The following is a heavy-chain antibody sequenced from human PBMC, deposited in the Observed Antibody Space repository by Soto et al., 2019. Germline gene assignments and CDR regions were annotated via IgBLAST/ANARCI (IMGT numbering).Heavy chain of an antibody. V-gene: IGHV4-39*01. Sequence: SETLSLTCTVSGGSISSSSYYWGWIRQPPGKGLEWIGSIYYSGSTYYNPSLKSRVTISVDTSKNQFSLKLSSVTAADTAVYYCARQAYKYYDFWSGYNGMDVWGQGTTVT. CDR2: IYYSGST. J-gene: IGHJ6*02. D-gene: IGHD3-3*01. CDR3: ARQAYKYYDFWSGYNGMDV. CDR1: GGSISSSSYY.